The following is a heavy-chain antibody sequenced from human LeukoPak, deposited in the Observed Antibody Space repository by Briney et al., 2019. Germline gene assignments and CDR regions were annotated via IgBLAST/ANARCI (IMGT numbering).Heavy chain of an antibody. CDR3: ARGSDYGDY. Sequence: PSETLSLTCTVSGGSISSYYWSWIRQPPGRGLEWIGYMYYSGRTNYNPSLKSRVTISINTSKNQFSLRLSSVTAADTAVYYCARGSDYGDYWGQGTLVTVSS. CDR1: GGSISSYY. CDR2: MYYSGRT. V-gene: IGHV4-59*01. D-gene: IGHD3-3*01. J-gene: IGHJ4*02.